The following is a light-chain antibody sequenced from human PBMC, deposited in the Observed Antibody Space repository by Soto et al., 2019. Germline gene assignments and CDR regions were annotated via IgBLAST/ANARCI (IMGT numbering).Light chain of an antibody. CDR1: QGINIW. Sequence: DVQMTQSPSPLSASVGDRVSITCRSSQGINIWLAWYQQKPGRAPKLLIHKASTLESGVPSRFSGSGSGTEFTLTISSLQPDDFATYYCQLYNVYWTFGQGTKVE. V-gene: IGKV1-5*03. CDR3: QLYNVYWT. CDR2: KAS. J-gene: IGKJ1*01.